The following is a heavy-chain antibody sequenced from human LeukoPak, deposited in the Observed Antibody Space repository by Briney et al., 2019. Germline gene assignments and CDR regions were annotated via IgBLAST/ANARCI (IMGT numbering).Heavy chain of an antibody. CDR3: ARYLHYYVAMDV. J-gene: IGHJ6*02. D-gene: IGHD3-10*02. CDR1: EITFSAYA. V-gene: IGHV3-23*05. CDR2: IGSDNKP. Sequence: PGGSLRLSCEASEITFSAYAMTWVRQAPGKGLEWVSSIGSDNKPHYSESVKGRFAISRDNSKSMLFLQLNSLRAEDTALYYRARYLHYYVAMDVWGRGTTVTVSS.